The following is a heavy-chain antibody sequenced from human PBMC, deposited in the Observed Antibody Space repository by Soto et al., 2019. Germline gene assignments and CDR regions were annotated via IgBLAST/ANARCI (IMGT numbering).Heavy chain of an antibody. CDR1: GFSISSGYY. V-gene: IGHV4-38-2*01. D-gene: IGHD3-10*01. CDR3: ARAGGSGRTFDY. Sequence: KPSETLSLTCAVSGFSISSGYYWGWLRQPPGKGPEWIGSIYHSGNTYYNPSLKSRLTISVDTSKNQFSLTLTSVTAADTAVYHCARAGGSGRTFDYWGQGTLVTVSS. CDR2: IYHSGNT. J-gene: IGHJ4*02.